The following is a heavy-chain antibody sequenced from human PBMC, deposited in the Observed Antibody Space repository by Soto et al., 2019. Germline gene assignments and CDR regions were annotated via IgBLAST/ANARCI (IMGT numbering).Heavy chain of an antibody. D-gene: IGHD6-25*01. Sequence: QITLKESGPTLVKPTQTLTLTCTFSGFSLSTSGVGVGWIRQPPGKALEWLALIYWDDDKRYSPSLKSRLTITKDTSKNQVVLTMTNMDPVDTATYYCAHSPGVRQRLARSALFQHWGQGTLVTVSS. CDR1: GFSLSTSGVG. CDR3: AHSPGVRQRLARSALFQH. V-gene: IGHV2-5*02. J-gene: IGHJ1*01. CDR2: IYWDDDK.